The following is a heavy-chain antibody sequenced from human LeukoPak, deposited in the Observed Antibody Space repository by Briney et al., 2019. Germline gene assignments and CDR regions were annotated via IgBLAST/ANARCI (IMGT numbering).Heavy chain of an antibody. Sequence: GGSLRLSCVGSGVICGRFWMNWFRQTPGKGLEWVSYISSSGSTIYYADSVKGRFTISRDNAKNSLYLQMNSLRAEDTAVYYCAELGITMIGGVWGKGTTVTISS. V-gene: IGHV3-48*03. CDR1: GVICGRFW. CDR2: ISSSGSTI. CDR3: AELGITMIGGV. J-gene: IGHJ6*04. D-gene: IGHD3-10*02.